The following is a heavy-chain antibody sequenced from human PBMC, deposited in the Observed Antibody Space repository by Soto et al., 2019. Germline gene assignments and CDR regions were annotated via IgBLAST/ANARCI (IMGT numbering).Heavy chain of an antibody. Sequence: ASVKVSCKASGYTFTSYAMHWVRQAPGQRLEWMGWINAGNGNTKYSQKFQGRVTITRDTSASTAYMELSSLRSEDTAVYYCARDLDCRSTSCHDAFDIWGQGTMVTVSS. V-gene: IGHV1-3*01. J-gene: IGHJ3*02. CDR1: GYTFTSYA. CDR3: ARDLDCRSTSCHDAFDI. D-gene: IGHD2-2*01. CDR2: INAGNGNT.